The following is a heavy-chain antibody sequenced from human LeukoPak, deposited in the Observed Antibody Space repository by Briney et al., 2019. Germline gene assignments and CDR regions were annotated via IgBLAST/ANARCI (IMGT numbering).Heavy chain of an antibody. CDR3: ARDWVSGSRFDY. CDR1: GYTFTSYG. J-gene: IGHJ4*02. D-gene: IGHD5-12*01. CDR2: IIPIFGTA. Sequence: GASVKVSCKASGYTFTSYGISWVRQAPGQGLEWMGGIIPIFGTANYAQKFQGRVTITADESTSTAYMELSSLRSEDTAVYYCARDWVSGSRFDYWGQGTLVTVSS. V-gene: IGHV1-69*13.